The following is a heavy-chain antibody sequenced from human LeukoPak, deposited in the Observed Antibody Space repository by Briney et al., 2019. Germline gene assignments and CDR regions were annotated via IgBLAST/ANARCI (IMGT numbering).Heavy chain of an antibody. CDR3: ARVQARAAPYNSFDP. CDR1: GYTFSSYD. V-gene: IGHV1-8*01. J-gene: IGHJ5*02. Sequence: GASVKVCCKASGYTFSSYDINWVRQATGQGLEWMGWMNPNSGYTDYAQKFQGRVTMTRNTAMSTAYMELSGLRSEDTAVYYCARVQARAAPYNSFDPWGQGTLVTVSS. CDR2: MNPNSGYT. D-gene: IGHD2-15*01.